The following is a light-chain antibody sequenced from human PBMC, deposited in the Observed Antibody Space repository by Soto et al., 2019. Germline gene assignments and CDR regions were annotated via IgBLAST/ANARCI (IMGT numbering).Light chain of an antibody. CDR3: QKYDSAPQT. V-gene: IGKV1-27*01. Sequence: DIQMTQSPSSLSASVGDTVTITCRASQGIIDYLAWYQQRPGKVPKLLIYAASTLQTGVPSRFSGSGAGTYFTLTISSLQPEDVATYYFQKYDSAPQTFGQGTKVEIK. CDR1: QGIIDY. J-gene: IGKJ1*01. CDR2: AAS.